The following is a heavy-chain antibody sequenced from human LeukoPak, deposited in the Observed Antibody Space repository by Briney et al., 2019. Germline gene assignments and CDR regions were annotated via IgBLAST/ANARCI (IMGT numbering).Heavy chain of an antibody. J-gene: IGHJ3*02. CDR3: ARALYCYGSGSYSPDAFDI. CDR2: IYHSGST. V-gene: IGHV4-4*02. CDR1: GGSISSSNW. D-gene: IGHD3-10*01. Sequence: SGTLSLTCAVSGGSISSSNWWSWVRQPPGKGLEWIGEIYHSGSTNYNPSLKSRVTISVDKSKNQFSLKLSSVTAADTAVYYCARALYCYGSGSYSPDAFDIWGQGTMVTVSS.